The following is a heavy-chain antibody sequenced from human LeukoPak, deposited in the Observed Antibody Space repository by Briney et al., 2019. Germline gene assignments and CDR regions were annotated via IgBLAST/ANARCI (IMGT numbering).Heavy chain of an antibody. CDR1: GGSISSYY. CDR2: IYYSGST. Sequence: SETLSLTCTVSGGSISSYYWSWIRQPPGKGLEWIGYIYYSGSTNYNPSLKSRVTISVDTSKNQFSLKLSSVTAADTAVYYCARRESSSSYFDYWGQGTLVTVSS. V-gene: IGHV4-59*12. D-gene: IGHD6-6*01. CDR3: ARRESSSSYFDY. J-gene: IGHJ4*02.